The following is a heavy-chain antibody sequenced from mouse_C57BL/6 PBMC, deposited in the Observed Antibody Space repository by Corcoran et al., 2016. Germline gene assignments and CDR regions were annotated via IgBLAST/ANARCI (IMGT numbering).Heavy chain of an antibody. V-gene: IGHV1-19*01. D-gene: IGHD2-3*01. J-gene: IGHJ4*01. Sequence: EVQLQQSGPVLVKPGASVKMSCKASGYTFTDYYMNWVKQSHGKSLEWIGVINPYNGGTSYNQNFKGKATLTVDKSSSTAYMELNSMTSEDSAVYYCARGLLRGYAMDYWGQGTSVTVSS. CDR3: ARGLLRGYAMDY. CDR2: INPYNGGT. CDR1: GYTFTDYY.